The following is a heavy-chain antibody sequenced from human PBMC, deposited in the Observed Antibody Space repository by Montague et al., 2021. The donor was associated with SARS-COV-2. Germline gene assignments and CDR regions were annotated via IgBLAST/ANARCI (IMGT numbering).Heavy chain of an antibody. V-gene: IGHV3-11*06. D-gene: IGHD1-7*01. Sequence: SLRLSCAASGFRFSDYYMSWIRQAPGKGPEWVSDISSSSTYTSSADSVKGRFTLSRDNAKNSLYLHLNSLRAEDTAVYYCARGGGRYNWNYEGGFDLWGRGTLVTVSS. CDR1: GFRFSDYY. CDR3: ARGGGRYNWNYEGGFDL. CDR2: ISSSSTYT. J-gene: IGHJ2*01.